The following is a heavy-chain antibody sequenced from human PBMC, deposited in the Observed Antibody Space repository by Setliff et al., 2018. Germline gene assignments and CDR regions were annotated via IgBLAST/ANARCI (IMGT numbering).Heavy chain of an antibody. J-gene: IGHJ3*01. CDR1: GSSISSSNYY. CDR3: ATVGSPVAGDDAFDV. CDR2: VYHDGRT. Sequence: SETLSLTCTVSGSSISSSNYYWGWIRQAPGKGLEWIGSVYHDGRTNYSPSLKSRLIISVDTSNNQFSLKLDSVTAADTAMYFCATVGSPVAGDDAFDVWGQGTMVTVSS. D-gene: IGHD6-19*01. V-gene: IGHV4-39*07.